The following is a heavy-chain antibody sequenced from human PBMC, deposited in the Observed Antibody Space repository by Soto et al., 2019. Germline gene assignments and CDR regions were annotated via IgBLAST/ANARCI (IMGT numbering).Heavy chain of an antibody. J-gene: IGHJ5*02. CDR1: GFSFSSYS. D-gene: IGHD3-22*01. CDR3: ARDEGVYQRNGYYSYH. V-gene: IGHV3-48*02. CDR2: ISSRSITI. Sequence: GGSLRLSCAASGFSFSSYSMTWVRQAPGKGLEWVSYISSRSITIYYADSVRGRFTISRDDAKNSLYLQMNSLSDEDTAVYYCARDEGVYQRNGYYSYHWGQGTLVTVSS.